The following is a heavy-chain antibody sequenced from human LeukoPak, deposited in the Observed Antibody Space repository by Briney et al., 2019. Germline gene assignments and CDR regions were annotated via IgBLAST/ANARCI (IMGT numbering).Heavy chain of an antibody. Sequence: ASVKVSCKASGYTFTGYYMHWVRQAPGQGLEWMGWINPNSGGTNYAQKFQGRVTMTRDTSISTAYMELSRLRSDDTAVYYCARDKFYLTGYYPDYYYYMDVWGKGTTVTISS. CDR3: ARDKFYLTGYYPDYYYYMDV. J-gene: IGHJ6*03. CDR2: INPNSGGT. V-gene: IGHV1-2*02. D-gene: IGHD3-9*01. CDR1: GYTFTGYY.